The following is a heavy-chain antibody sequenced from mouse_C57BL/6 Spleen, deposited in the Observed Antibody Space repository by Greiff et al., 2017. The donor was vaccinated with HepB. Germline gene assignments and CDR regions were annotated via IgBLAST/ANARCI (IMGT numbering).Heavy chain of an antibody. D-gene: IGHD2-3*01. Sequence: EVQVVESEGGLVQPGSSMKLSCTASGFTFSDYYMAWVRQVPEKGLEWVANINYDGSSTYYLDSLKSRFNISRDNAKNILYLQMSSLKSEDTATYYCARAYDSFDYWGQGTTLTVSS. V-gene: IGHV5-16*01. CDR2: INYDGSST. J-gene: IGHJ2*01. CDR1: GFTFSDYY. CDR3: ARAYDSFDY.